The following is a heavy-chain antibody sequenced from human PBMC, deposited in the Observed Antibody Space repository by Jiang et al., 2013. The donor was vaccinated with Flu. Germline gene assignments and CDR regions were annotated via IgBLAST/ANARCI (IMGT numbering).Heavy chain of an antibody. CDR2: MSTSGRS. D-gene: IGHD6-19*01. Sequence: GLVKPSQTLSLTCTVSGGSISSGNYYWTWIRQPAGKGLEWIGFMSTSGRSNYNPSLKSRVTISGDTSKNQISLKLTSVTAADTAVYFCARESVTHWRVLGLDVSDIWGRGTMVTVSS. V-gene: IGHV4-61*02. CDR3: ARESVTHWRVLGLDVSDI. CDR1: GGSISSGNYY. J-gene: IGHJ3*02.